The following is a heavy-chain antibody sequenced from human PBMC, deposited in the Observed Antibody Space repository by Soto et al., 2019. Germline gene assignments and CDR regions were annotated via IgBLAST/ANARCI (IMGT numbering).Heavy chain of an antibody. CDR2: INPNSGGT. CDR1: GYTFAGYY. Sequence: ASVKVSCKASGYTFAGYYMHRVRQAPGQGLEWMGWINPNSGGTNYAQKFQGWVTMTRDTSISTAYMELSRLRSDDTAVYYCARYSSSWHYGMDVWGQGTTVTVSS. V-gene: IGHV1-2*04. J-gene: IGHJ6*02. D-gene: IGHD6-13*01. CDR3: ARYSSSWHYGMDV.